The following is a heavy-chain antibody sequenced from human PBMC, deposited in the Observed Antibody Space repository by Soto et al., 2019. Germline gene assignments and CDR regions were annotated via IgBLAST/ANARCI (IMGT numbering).Heavy chain of an antibody. V-gene: IGHV1-18*01. CDR1: GYSFTSYG. Sequence: QVQLVQSGAEVKKPGASVKVSCRASGYSFTSYGITWVRQTPGQGLEWMGWISVHNGYTNYPQKLQDRITMTTDTSTITAEMELTSLRSDDTAVYYCARGRGVSSWYETPHYFDSWGQGTLVTVAS. D-gene: IGHD6-13*01. CDR2: ISVHNGYT. CDR3: ARGRGVSSWYETPHYFDS. J-gene: IGHJ4*02.